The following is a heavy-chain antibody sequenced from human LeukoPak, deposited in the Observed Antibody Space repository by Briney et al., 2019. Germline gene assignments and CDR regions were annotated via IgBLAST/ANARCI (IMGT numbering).Heavy chain of an antibody. CDR1: EYSFSNYA. CDR2: INAGSGNT. D-gene: IGHD3-10*01. V-gene: IGHV1-3*01. Sequence: ASVKVSCRASEYSFSNYALDWVRQAPGQRLEWMGWINAGSGNTEYSEKFQGRVTITRDTSASTVYMELSSLRSEDTAVYYCARNRRAVREVIIVDAFDIWGQGTVVTVSS. CDR3: ARNRRAVREVIIVDAFDI. J-gene: IGHJ3*02.